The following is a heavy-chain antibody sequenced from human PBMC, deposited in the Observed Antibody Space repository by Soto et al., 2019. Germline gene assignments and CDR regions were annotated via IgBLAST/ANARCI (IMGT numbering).Heavy chain of an antibody. CDR1: GYTFTSYY. J-gene: IGHJ5*02. V-gene: IGHV1-46*03. D-gene: IGHD2-2*01. Sequence: QVQLVQSGAEVKKPGASVKVSCKASGYTFTSYYMHWVRQAPGQGLEWMGIINPSGGSTSYAQKFQGRVTMTRDTSTSTVYMELSSLRSEDTAVYYYARGYCSSTSCYVRGNWFDPWGQGTLVTVSS. CDR3: ARGYCSSTSCYVRGNWFDP. CDR2: INPSGGST.